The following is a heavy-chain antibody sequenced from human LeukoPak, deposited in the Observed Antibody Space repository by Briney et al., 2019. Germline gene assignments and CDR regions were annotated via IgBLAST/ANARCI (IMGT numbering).Heavy chain of an antibody. CDR1: GGSISSSSYY. V-gene: IGHV4-39*01. D-gene: IGHD6-13*01. CDR3: ARLLIAAANY. CDR2: IYYSGST. J-gene: IGHJ4*02. Sequence: PSETLSLTCTVSGGSISSSSYYWGWIRQLPGKGLEWIGSIYYSGSTYYNPSLKSRVTISVDTSKNQFSLKLSSVTAADTAVYYCARLLIAAANYWGQGTLVTVSS.